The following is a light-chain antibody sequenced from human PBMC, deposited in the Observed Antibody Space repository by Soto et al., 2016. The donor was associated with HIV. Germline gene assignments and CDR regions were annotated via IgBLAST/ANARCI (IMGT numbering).Light chain of an antibody. CDR2: KTS. CDR3: QQYNSYYT. V-gene: IGKV1-5*03. Sequence: DIQMTQFPSTLSASIGDRVKITCRASQSVSVWLAWYQQKPGKAPNLLIFKTSTLEIGVPSRFSGSGSGTDFTLTISNLQPDDFATYYCQQYNSYYTFGQGTKLEIK. J-gene: IGKJ2*01. CDR1: QSVSVW.